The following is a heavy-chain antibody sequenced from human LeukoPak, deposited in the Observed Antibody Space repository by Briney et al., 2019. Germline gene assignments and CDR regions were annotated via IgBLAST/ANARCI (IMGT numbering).Heavy chain of an antibody. V-gene: IGHV3-23*01. D-gene: IGHD3-22*01. CDR1: GFTFSSYA. CDR2: ISARGDST. Sequence: GGSLRLSCAASGFTFSSYAMSWVRQTPGKGLEWVSAISARGDSTYHADSVKGRLTISRDNSKNTLYVQMNNLRAEDTAVYYCAKSLNKWVVVVPSYDYWGQGTLVTVSS. CDR3: AKSLNKWVVVVPSYDY. J-gene: IGHJ4*02.